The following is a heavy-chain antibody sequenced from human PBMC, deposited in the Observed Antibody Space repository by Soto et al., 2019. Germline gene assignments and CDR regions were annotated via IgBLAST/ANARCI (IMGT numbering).Heavy chain of an antibody. CDR1: GFIFSNYW. CDR2: IRQDGGER. CDR3: ARGGRSGDY. J-gene: IGHJ4*02. D-gene: IGHD1-1*01. Sequence: PGGSLRLSCAASGFIFSNYWMSWIRQAPGKGLEWVANIRQDGGERYYVDSVKGRFTISRDNARNSLYLQMNSMRAEDTAVYYCARGGRSGDYWGQGTLVTVSS. V-gene: IGHV3-7*01.